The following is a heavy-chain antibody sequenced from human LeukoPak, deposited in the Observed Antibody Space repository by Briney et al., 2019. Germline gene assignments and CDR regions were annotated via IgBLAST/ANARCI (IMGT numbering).Heavy chain of an antibody. Sequence: GASLQISCKGSGSGFTSYWIGWGRQMPGKGLEWMGIIYPGDSDTRYSPSFQGQVTISADKSISTAYLQWSSLKASDTAMYYCARYSSGWSRGWFDPWGQGTLVTVSS. J-gene: IGHJ5*02. V-gene: IGHV5-51*01. D-gene: IGHD6-19*01. CDR2: IYPGDSDT. CDR1: GSGFTSYW. CDR3: ARYSSGWSRGWFDP.